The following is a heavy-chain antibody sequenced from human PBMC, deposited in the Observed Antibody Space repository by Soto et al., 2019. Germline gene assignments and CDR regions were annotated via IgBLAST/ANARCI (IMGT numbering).Heavy chain of an antibody. CDR3: ASGSSWYPHNWFDP. CDR2: INSDGSST. CDR1: GFTFSSYW. J-gene: IGHJ5*02. D-gene: IGHD6-13*01. Sequence: GGSLRLSCAASGFTFSSYWMHWVRQAPGKGLVWVSRINSDGSSTSYADSVKGRFTISRDNAKNTLYLQMNSLRAEDTAVYYCASGSSWYPHNWFDPWGQGTLVTVSS. V-gene: IGHV3-74*01.